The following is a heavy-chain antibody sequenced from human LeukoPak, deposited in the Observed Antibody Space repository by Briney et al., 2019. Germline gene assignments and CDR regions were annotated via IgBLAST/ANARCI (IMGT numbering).Heavy chain of an antibody. CDR1: GGSISSGSYY. V-gene: IGHV4-61*02. CDR3: ARDSAMVRGVNGSYYYYMDV. D-gene: IGHD3-10*01. Sequence: SETLSLTCTVSGGSISSGSYYWSWIRQPAGKGLEWIGRIYTSGSTNYNPSLKSRVTISVDTSKNQFSLKLSSVTAADTAVYYCARDSAMVRGVNGSYYYYMDVWGKGTTVTVSS. CDR2: IYTSGST. J-gene: IGHJ6*03.